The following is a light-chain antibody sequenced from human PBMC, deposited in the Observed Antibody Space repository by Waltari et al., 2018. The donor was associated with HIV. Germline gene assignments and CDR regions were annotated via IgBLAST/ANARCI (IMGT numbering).Light chain of an antibody. V-gene: IGLV2-11*01. CDR3: ASYLRSRPLGG. J-gene: IGLJ2*01. CDR2: NVD. CDR1: ATPAGDYNY. Sequence: QSALTQPRAVSGSPGQSVTIWCTGIATPAGDYNYVPWYQHRPGRTPWPLLFNVDKRHSGVPRRFSGSRSGSTASLTISDLQFDDEGDYYCASYLRSRPLGGFGGGTTLTVL.